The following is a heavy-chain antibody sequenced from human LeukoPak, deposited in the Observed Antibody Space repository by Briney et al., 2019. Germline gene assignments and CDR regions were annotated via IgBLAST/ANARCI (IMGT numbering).Heavy chain of an antibody. J-gene: IGHJ5*02. CDR1: GYTFTGYY. Sequence: ASVKVSCKASGYTFTGYYIHWVRQAAGQGLEWMGWIHPNSGGTNYAQKFQGRVTMTRDTSISTAYMELSRLRCDDTAVYYCAREVVVVPAANWFDPWGQGTLVTVSS. CDR3: AREVVVVPAANWFDP. CDR2: IHPNSGGT. V-gene: IGHV1-2*02. D-gene: IGHD2-2*01.